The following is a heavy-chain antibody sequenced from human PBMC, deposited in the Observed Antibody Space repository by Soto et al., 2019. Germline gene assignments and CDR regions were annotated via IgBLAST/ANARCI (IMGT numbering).Heavy chain of an antibody. D-gene: IGHD3-9*01. J-gene: IGHJ4*02. CDR3: ARAPLYYDILTGLFGGYFDY. CDR2: IYYSGST. Sequence: PSETLSLTCTVSGGSISSYYWSWIRQPPGKGLKWIGYIYYSGSTNYNSSLKSRVTISVDTSKNQFSLKLSSVTAADTAVYYFARAPLYYDILTGLFGGYFDYWGQGTLVTVSS. CDR1: GGSISSYY. V-gene: IGHV4-59*01.